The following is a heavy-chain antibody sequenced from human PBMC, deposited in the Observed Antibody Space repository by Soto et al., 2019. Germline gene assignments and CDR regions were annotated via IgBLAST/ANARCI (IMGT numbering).Heavy chain of an antibody. Sequence: SETLSLTCAVYGGSFSGYHWTWIRQPPGKGLEWIGEIDHSGSTNYNPSLKSRVHVSLDTSKSQFSLTLSSVTAADTAAYYCAREAGSFDYWGQGTLVTVSS. V-gene: IGHV4-34*01. D-gene: IGHD3-10*01. CDR1: GGSFSGYH. J-gene: IGHJ4*01. CDR2: IDHSGST. CDR3: AREAGSFDY.